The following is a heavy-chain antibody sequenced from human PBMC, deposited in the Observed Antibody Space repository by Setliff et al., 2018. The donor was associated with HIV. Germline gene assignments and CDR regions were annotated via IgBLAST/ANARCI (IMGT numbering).Heavy chain of an antibody. CDR3: ARQGAGYYYDSSEYYTGNGFDM. D-gene: IGHD3-22*01. Sequence: PSEILSLTCTVSGGSISSSSYYWGWIRQPPGKGLEWIGGFHHSGSTHYNPSLKSRVTISGQTSNNQFSLQLTSVTAADTAVYYCARQGAGYYYDSSEYYTGNGFDMWGQGTMVTVSS. V-gene: IGHV4-39*01. J-gene: IGHJ3*02. CDR2: FHHSGST. CDR1: GGSISSSSYY.